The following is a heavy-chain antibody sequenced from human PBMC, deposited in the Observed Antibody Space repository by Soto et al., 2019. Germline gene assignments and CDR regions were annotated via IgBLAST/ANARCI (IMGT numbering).Heavy chain of an antibody. CDR3: ARDLMSELGAIGY. CDR2: VHYSGST. Sequence: KPXXTLSLPCTVSCGSLISYYLHWIRQPPGKGLELIGSVHYSGSTNYNPSLKSQVTISVDTSKNQFSLKVSSLTPADTAVYYCARDLMSELGAIGYWGQGTLGTLSS. J-gene: IGHJ4*02. CDR1: CGSLISYY. V-gene: IGHV4-59*01. D-gene: IGHD1-26*01.